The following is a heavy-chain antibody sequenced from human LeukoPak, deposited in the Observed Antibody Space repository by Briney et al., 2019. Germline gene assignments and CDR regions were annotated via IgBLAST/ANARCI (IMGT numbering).Heavy chain of an antibody. CDR3: ARRGAAGKESAAVEQ. CDR2: INHSGST. CDR1: GLSFSGYY. Sequence: SETLSLTCAVYGLSFSGYYWSWIRQPPGKGLEWIGEINHSGSTNYNPSLKSRVTISVDTSKNQFSLKLSSVTAADTAVYYCARRGAAGKESAAVEQWGQGTLVTVSS. V-gene: IGHV4-34*01. J-gene: IGHJ4*02. D-gene: IGHD6-13*01.